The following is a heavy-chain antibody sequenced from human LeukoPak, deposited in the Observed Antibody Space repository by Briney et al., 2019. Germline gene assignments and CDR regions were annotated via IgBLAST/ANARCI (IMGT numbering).Heavy chain of an antibody. D-gene: IGHD4-17*01. Sequence: KPSETLSLTXTVPGGSISGSYWSWIRQPPGKGLEWIAYMYNSGSTNYNPSLKSRVTISIDTSKNQFSLKLSSLTAADTAIYYCARGIESYGDYGYWGQGILVTVSS. J-gene: IGHJ4*02. CDR3: ARGIESYGDYGY. V-gene: IGHV4-59*01. CDR2: MYNSGST. CDR1: GGSISGSY.